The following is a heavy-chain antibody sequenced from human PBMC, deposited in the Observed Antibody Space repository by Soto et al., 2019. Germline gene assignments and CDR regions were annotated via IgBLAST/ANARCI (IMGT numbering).Heavy chain of an antibody. J-gene: IGHJ6*02. CDR3: ARGRIAAAGYYYYGMDV. CDR2: IYSGGST. CDR1: GFTVSSNY. V-gene: IGHV3-53*01. Sequence: HPVGSLRLSCAASGFTVSSNYMSWVRQAPGKGLEWVSVIYSGGSTYYADSVKGRFTISRDNSKNTLYLQMNSLRAEDTAVYYCARGRIAAAGYYYYGMDVWGQGTTVTVSS. D-gene: IGHD6-13*01.